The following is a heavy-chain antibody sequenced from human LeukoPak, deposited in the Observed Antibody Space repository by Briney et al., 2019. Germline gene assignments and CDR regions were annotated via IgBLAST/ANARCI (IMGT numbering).Heavy chain of an antibody. CDR2: IYYSGRT. Sequence: SETLSPTCSVSGDSVSRSDSYWDWIRQPPGKGLEWIGTIYYSGRTYYSPSLKSRVTMSVDPSNNQFSLNLRSVTAADTAVYYCARRRYYDGSGYLEWGQGTLLSVSS. CDR3: ARRRYYDGSGYLE. V-gene: IGHV4-39*01. J-gene: IGHJ1*01. CDR1: GDSVSRSDSY. D-gene: IGHD3-22*01.